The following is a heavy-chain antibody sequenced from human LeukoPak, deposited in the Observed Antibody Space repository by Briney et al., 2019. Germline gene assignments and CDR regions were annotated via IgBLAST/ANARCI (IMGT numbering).Heavy chain of an antibody. V-gene: IGHV1-2*02. D-gene: IGHD4-23*01. J-gene: IGHJ6*02. CDR3: ASGNVLYYYYYGMGV. Sequence: ASVKVSCKASGYTFTGYYMHWVRQAPGQGLEWMGWINPNSGGTNYAQKFQGRVTMTRDTSISTAYMELSRLRSDDTAVYYCASGNVLYYYYYGMGVWGQGTTVTVSS. CDR2: INPNSGGT. CDR1: GYTFTGYY.